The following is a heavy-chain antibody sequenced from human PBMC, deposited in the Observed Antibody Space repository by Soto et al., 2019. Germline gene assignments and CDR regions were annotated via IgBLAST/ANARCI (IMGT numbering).Heavy chain of an antibody. CDR3: ARAGRGYQLLQIHYYYYGMDV. CDR2: IYYSGST. J-gene: IGHJ6*02. CDR1: GGSISSGGYY. Sequence: QVQLQESGPGLVKPSQTLSLTCTVSGGSISSGGYYWSWIRQHPGKGLEWIGYIYYSGSTYYNPSLKGRVTISVDTSKNQFSLKLSSVTAADTAVYYCARAGRGYQLLQIHYYYYGMDVWGQGTTVTVSS. V-gene: IGHV4-31*03. D-gene: IGHD2-2*01.